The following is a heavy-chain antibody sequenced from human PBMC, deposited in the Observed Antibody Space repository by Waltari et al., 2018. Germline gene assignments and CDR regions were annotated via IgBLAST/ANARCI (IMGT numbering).Heavy chain of an antibody. CDR1: GGTFSSYA. CDR2: IIPIFGTA. CDR3: ARDLRVAARPGGYYFDY. V-gene: IGHV1-69*13. Sequence: QVQLVQSGAEVKKPGSSVKVSCKASGGTFSSYAISLVRQAPGQGLEWMGGIIPIFGTANYAQKFQGRVTITADESTSTAYMELSSLRSEDTAVYYCARDLRVAARPGGYYFDYWGQGTLVTVSS. J-gene: IGHJ4*02. D-gene: IGHD6-6*01.